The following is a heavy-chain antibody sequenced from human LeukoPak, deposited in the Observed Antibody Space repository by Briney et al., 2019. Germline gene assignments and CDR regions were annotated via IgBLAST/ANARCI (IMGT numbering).Heavy chain of an antibody. CDR1: GFTFSSYS. D-gene: IGHD3-16*01. V-gene: IGHV3-21*01. CDR3: ARAGLDNWFDP. CDR2: ISSSSSYM. J-gene: IGHJ5*02. Sequence: GGSVRLSCAASGFTFSSYSMNWVRQAPGMGLEWVSSISSSSSYMYYPDSVKGRFPISRDNAKNSLYLQMNSLRAEDTAVYYCARAGLDNWFDPWCQGTLVTVSS.